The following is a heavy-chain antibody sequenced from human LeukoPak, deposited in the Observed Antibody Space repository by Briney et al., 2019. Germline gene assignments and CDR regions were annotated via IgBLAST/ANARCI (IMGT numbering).Heavy chain of an antibody. CDR1: GFTVSSNS. V-gene: IGHV3-53*01. D-gene: IGHD6-25*01. J-gene: IGHJ4*02. Sequence: PGGSLRLSCTVSGFTVSSNSMSWVRQAPGKGLEWVSFIYSDNTHYSDSVKGRFTISRDNSKNTLYLQMNSLTVEDTAVYYCAKSVGNPSGCFDYWGQGSLVTVSS. CDR3: AKSVGNPSGCFDY. CDR2: IYSDNT.